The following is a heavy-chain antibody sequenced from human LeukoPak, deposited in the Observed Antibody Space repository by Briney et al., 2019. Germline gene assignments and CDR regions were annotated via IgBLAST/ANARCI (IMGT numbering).Heavy chain of an antibody. CDR3: ARSAPTDDAFDI. V-gene: IGHV1-69*13. J-gene: IGHJ3*02. CDR2: IIPIFGTA. Sequence: SVKVSCKASGGTFSSYAISWVRQAPGQGLEWMGGIIPIFGTANYAQKFQGRVTITADESTSTAYMELSSLRSEDTAVYYCARSAPTDDAFDIWGQGTTVTVSS. CDR1: GGTFSSYA.